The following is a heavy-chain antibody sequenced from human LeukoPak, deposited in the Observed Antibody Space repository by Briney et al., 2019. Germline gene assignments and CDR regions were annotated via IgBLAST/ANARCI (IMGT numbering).Heavy chain of an antibody. Sequence: ASVKVSCKASGYTFTSYGISWVRQAPGQGLEWIGWISVYNGNTIYAQKLQGRVTMSTDTSTSTAYMELRSLQSDDTAVYYCARAVSFSGSAVTGGAHWGQGTLVTVAS. CDR3: ARAVSFSGSAVTGGAH. CDR1: GYTFTSYG. V-gene: IGHV1-18*01. D-gene: IGHD6-19*01. CDR2: ISVYNGNT. J-gene: IGHJ4*02.